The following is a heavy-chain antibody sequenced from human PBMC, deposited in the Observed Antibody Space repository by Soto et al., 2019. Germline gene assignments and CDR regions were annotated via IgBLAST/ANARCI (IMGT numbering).Heavy chain of an antibody. D-gene: IGHD6-19*01. V-gene: IGHV4-59*01. CDR1: GGSISSYY. Sequence: SETLSLTCTVSGGSISSYYWSWIRQPPGKGLEWIGYIYYSGSTNYNPSLKSRVTISVDTSKNQFSLKLSSVTAADTAVYYCARGRQWLDSFAPCGQGTLVTVSS. CDR3: ARGRQWLDSFAP. CDR2: IYYSGST. J-gene: IGHJ5*02.